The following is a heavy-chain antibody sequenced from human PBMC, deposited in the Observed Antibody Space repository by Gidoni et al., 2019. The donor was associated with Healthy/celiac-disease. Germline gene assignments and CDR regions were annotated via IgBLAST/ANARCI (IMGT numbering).Heavy chain of an antibody. D-gene: IGHD3-22*01. CDR2: LYYSGST. CDR3: AREDRGVVVIGSDAFDI. J-gene: IGHJ3*02. V-gene: IGHV4-31*03. CDR1: GGSSSRGGYY. Sequence: QVQLQESGPGLVKPSQTLSLTCTVSGGSSSRGGYYWSWIRQHPGKGLEWIGDLYYSGSTYYNPSLMSRVTISVDSSKNQFSLKLRSLTAADPAVYYCAREDRGVVVIGSDAFDIWGQGTMVTVSS.